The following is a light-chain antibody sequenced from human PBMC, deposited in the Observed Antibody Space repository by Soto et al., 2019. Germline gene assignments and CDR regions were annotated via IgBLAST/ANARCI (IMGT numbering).Light chain of an antibody. V-gene: IGKV1-39*01. CDR3: EQSYSTLYT. J-gene: IGKJ2*01. CDR1: QSISSY. Sequence: DIQMTQPPSSLPASLGDRVTITCRASQSISSYLNWYQQKPGKAPKLLIYAVSILQSGVLSRFSGSGSGTEFTLTISSLQPEDFATYYCEQSYSTLYTFGQGTNLEIK. CDR2: AVS.